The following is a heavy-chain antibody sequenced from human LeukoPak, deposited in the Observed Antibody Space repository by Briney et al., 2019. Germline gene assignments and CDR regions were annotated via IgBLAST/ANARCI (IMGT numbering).Heavy chain of an antibody. CDR3: AAFSSTSYNYYYYGMDV. CDR1: GFTFTSSA. CDR2: IVVGSGNT. J-gene: IGHJ6*02. Sequence: SVKVSCKASGFTFTSSAVQWVRQARGQRLEWIGWIVVGSGNTNYAQKYQERVTITRDMSTSTAYMELSSLRSEDTAVYYCAAFSSTSYNYYYYGMDVWGQGTTVTVSS. V-gene: IGHV1-58*01. D-gene: IGHD2-2*01.